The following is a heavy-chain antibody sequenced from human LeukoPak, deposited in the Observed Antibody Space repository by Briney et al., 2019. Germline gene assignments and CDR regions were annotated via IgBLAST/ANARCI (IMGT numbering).Heavy chain of an antibody. J-gene: IGHJ5*02. CDR1: GFTFSKYT. V-gene: IGHV3-21*01. D-gene: IGHD3-22*01. CDR3: AGGQYYSDTSGYLRGWFDP. CDR2: ISNSGVHT. Sequence: PGGSLRLSCEGSGFTFSKYTMNWVRQAPGQGLEWVSSISNSGVHTYYADSLKGRFTISRDNAANSLFLQMNSLSAEDTAVYYCAGGQYYSDTSGYLRGWFDPWGQGTLVSVSS.